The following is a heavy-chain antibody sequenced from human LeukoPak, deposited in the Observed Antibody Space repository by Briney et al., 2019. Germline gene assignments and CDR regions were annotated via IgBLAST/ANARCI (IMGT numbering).Heavy chain of an antibody. CDR3: ARDSGTTGEVKFDP. Sequence: SETLSLTCTVYGGSISSYYWSWIRQPAGKGLEWFGRIYTSGSTNYNPSLKSRVTMSVDTSKNQFSLKLSSVTAADTAVYYCARDSGTTGEVKFDPWGQGTLVTVSS. V-gene: IGHV4-4*07. J-gene: IGHJ5*02. CDR1: GGSISSYY. CDR2: IYTSGST. D-gene: IGHD3-10*01.